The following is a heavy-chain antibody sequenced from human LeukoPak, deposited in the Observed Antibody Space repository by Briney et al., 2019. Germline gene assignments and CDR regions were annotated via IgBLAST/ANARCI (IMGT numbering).Heavy chain of an antibody. D-gene: IGHD5-18*01. CDR1: GGAISSYN. Sequence: PLETLSLTRTVSGGAISSYNCGGIRRPPGKGLEWIGYIYYSGSTNYNPSLKSRVTISVDTSKNQFSLKLSSVTAADTAVYYCARRYSRRGYFDYWGKGTLVTVSS. CDR3: ARRYSRRGYFDY. CDR2: IYYSGST. V-gene: IGHV4-59*01. J-gene: IGHJ4*02.